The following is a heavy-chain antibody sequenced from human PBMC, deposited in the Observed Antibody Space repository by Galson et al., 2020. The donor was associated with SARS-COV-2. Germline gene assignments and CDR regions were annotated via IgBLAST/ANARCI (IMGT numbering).Heavy chain of an antibody. CDR1: GFTFSSYS. CDR2: ISSSSSYI. CDR3: ARYIAAAEGYYYYYRDV. D-gene: IGHD6-13*01. Sequence: GGSLRLSCAASGFTFSSYSMNWVRQAPGKGLEWVSSISSSSSYIYYADSVKGRFTISRDNAKNSLYLQMNSLRAEDTAVYYCARYIAAAEGYYYYYRDVWGKGTTVTISS. J-gene: IGHJ6*03. V-gene: IGHV3-21*01.